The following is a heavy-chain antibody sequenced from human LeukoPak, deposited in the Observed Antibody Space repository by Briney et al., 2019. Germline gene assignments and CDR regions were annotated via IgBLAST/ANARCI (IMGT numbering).Heavy chain of an antibody. J-gene: IGHJ4*02. D-gene: IGHD2-8*02. Sequence: GGSLRLSCAASGFTFSRNAIHWVRQGPGKGLEWVSYIAHHGSNKYYADSVKGRYTISRDNSKRTLYLQMNSLRADDTAVYYCAKDGSWSCTDWGQGTLVTVSS. CDR2: IAHHGSNK. CDR1: GFTFSRNA. V-gene: IGHV3-30*02. CDR3: AKDGSWSCTD.